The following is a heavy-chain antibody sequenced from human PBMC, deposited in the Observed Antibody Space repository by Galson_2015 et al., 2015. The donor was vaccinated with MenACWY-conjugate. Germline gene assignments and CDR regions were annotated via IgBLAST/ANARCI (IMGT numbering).Heavy chain of an antibody. V-gene: IGHV3-7*03. CDR1: GFTFSFHW. CDR2: IKQDGTEK. J-gene: IGHJ5*01. CDR3: ARNLAGQSGGYRWFVS. D-gene: IGHD3-22*01. Sequence: SLRLSCATSGFTFSFHWMSWVRQAPGKGLEWVANIKQDGTEKYYLDSVKGRFIISRDNTKNSLYLQMNSLRGDDTAVYYCARNLAGQSGGYRWFVSWGQGTLVTVYS.